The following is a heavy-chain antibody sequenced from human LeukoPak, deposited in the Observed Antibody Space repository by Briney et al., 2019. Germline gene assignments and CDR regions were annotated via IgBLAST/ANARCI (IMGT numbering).Heavy chain of an antibody. D-gene: IGHD3-10*01. CDR3: ARGGYGSGSGGFDY. CDR2: IYYSGST. V-gene: IGHV4-31*03. J-gene: IGHJ4*02. CDR1: GGPISSGGYY. Sequence: PSQTLSLTCTVSGGPISSGGYYWSWIRQHPEKGLEWIGYIYYSGSTYYNPSLKSRVTISVDTSKNQFSLKLSSVTAADTAVYYCARGGYGSGSGGFDYWGQGTLVTVSS.